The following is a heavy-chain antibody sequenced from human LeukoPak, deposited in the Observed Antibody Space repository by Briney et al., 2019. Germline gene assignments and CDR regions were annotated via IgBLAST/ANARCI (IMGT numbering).Heavy chain of an antibody. CDR1: GFTFSSFW. CDR2: IKGDGITT. J-gene: IGHJ4*02. D-gene: IGHD2-21*01. Sequence: GGSLRLSCEASGFTFSSFWMHWVRQAPGKGLVWVARIKGDGITTNYADPAKGRFTVSRDNAKNTVYPQMNSLRAEDTAVYYCAKDLHEIAADYWGQGTLVTVAS. V-gene: IGHV3-74*01. CDR3: AKDLHEIAADY.